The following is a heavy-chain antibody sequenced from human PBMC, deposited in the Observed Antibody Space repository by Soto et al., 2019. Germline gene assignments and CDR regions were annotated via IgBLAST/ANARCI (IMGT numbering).Heavy chain of an antibody. Sequence: QVQLVESGGGLVKPGGSLRLSCAASGFTFSDYYMSWIRQAPGKGLEWVSYISSSSSYTNYADSVKGRFTISRDNAKNSLYLQMNSLRAEDTAVYYCARERVAGYYFDYWGQGTLVTVSS. CDR3: ARERVAGYYFDY. CDR1: GFTFSDYY. J-gene: IGHJ4*02. D-gene: IGHD6-19*01. V-gene: IGHV3-11*06. CDR2: ISSSSSYT.